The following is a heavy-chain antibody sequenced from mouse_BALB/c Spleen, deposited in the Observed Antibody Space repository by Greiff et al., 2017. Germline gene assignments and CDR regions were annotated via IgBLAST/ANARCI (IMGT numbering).Heavy chain of an antibody. CDR1: GFTFSSYG. J-gene: IGHJ2*01. D-gene: IGHD2-10*02. CDR2: INSNGGST. V-gene: IGHV5-6-3*01. CDR3: ARDRVWPTTHFDY. Sequence: EVKVVESGGGLVQPGGSLKLSCAASGFTFSSYGMSWVRQTPDKRLELVATINSNGGSTYYPDSVKGRFTISRDNAKNTLYLQMSSLKSEDTAMYYCARDRVWPTTHFDYWGQGTTLTVSS.